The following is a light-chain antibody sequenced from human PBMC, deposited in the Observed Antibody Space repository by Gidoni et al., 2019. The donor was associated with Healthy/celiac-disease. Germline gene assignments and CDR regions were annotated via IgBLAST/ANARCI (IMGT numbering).Light chain of an antibody. J-gene: IGKJ4*01. CDR2: AAS. Sequence: IRITQSPSSLSASTGDRVTITCRASQGISSYLACYQQKPGKAPKLLIYAASTLQSGVPSRFSGSGSGTDFTLTISCLQSEDFATYYCQQYYSYPLTFGGXTKVEIK. V-gene: IGKV1-8*01. CDR1: QGISSY. CDR3: QQYYSYPLT.